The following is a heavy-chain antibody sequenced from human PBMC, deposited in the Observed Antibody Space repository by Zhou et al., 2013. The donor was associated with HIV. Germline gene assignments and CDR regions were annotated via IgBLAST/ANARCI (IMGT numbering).Heavy chain of an antibody. CDR2: IIPFVGSV. Sequence: QVQLEQSGAEVKKPGSSVRVSCKASGVTFTSYGFNWVRQAPGQGLQWMGKIIPFVGSVIYAEKFQGRLTITADESTTTAYMDLGGLTSDDTAVYYCARDPFRPQSVTSITGPFDYWGQGTLVTVSS. D-gene: IGHD5-12*01. V-gene: IGHV1-69*11. J-gene: IGHJ4*02. CDR3: ARDPFRPQSVTSITGPFDY. CDR1: GVTFTSYG.